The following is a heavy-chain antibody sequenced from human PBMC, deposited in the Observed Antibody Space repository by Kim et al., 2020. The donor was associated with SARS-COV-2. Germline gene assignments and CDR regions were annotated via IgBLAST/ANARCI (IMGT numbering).Heavy chain of an antibody. CDR1: GFTFDTYA. D-gene: IGHD2-21*01. CDR3: AKMVIMDGYNYFYSYAMDV. V-gene: IGHV3-23*01. Sequence: GGSLRLSCVASGFTFDTYAMSWVRQAPGKGLEWVSVISGGAVNKFYADSVRGRFTISRDNSKNMLYLQMNSLRDEDTALYYCAKMVIMDGYNYFYSYAMDVWGQGTTVTVSS. CDR2: ISGGAVNK. J-gene: IGHJ6*02.